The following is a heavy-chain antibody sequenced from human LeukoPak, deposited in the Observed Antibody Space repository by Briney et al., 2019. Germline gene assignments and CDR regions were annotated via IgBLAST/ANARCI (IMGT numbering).Heavy chain of an antibody. CDR1: GYTFTGYY. Sequence: ASVKVSCKASGYTFTGYYMHWVRQAPGQGLEWMGIINPSGGSTSYAQKFQGRVTMTRDTSTSTVYMELSSLRSEDTAVYYCARDNGRYDILTGYLAGRWGIDYWGQGTLVTVSS. J-gene: IGHJ4*02. D-gene: IGHD3-9*01. V-gene: IGHV1-46*01. CDR2: INPSGGST. CDR3: ARDNGRYDILTGYLAGRWGIDY.